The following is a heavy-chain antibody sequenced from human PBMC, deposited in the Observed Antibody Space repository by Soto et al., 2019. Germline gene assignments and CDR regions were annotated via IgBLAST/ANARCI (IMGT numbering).Heavy chain of an antibody. Sequence: QVQLQESDPGLVKSSQTLSLTCTVSGGSISSGGSYWSWIRQRPGKGLEWIGYIFYSDSFYYTPSLKGRVVILADTSKNQFTLKLSSVTDADTAVYYCARAPETPPIFGVVRPYFFDFWGQGTLVTVSS. D-gene: IGHD3-3*01. V-gene: IGHV4-31*03. CDR3: ARAPETPPIFGVVRPYFFDF. CDR2: IFYSDSF. CDR1: GGSISSGGSY. J-gene: IGHJ4*02.